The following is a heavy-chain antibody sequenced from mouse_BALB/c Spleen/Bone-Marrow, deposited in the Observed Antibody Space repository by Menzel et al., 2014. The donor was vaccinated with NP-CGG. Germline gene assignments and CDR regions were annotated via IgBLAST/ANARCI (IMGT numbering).Heavy chain of an antibody. J-gene: IGHJ3*01. CDR3: ARPRDYYGSSFAY. D-gene: IGHD1-1*01. CDR2: ISSGGGST. V-gene: IGHV5-12-1*01. CDR1: GFAFSSYD. Sequence: EVQLVESGGGLVKPGGSLKLSCAASGFAFSSYDMSWVRQTPEKRLEWVAYISSGGGSTYYPDTVKGRFTISRDNAKNTLYLQTSSLKSEDTAMYYCARPRDYYGSSFAYWGQGTLVTVSA.